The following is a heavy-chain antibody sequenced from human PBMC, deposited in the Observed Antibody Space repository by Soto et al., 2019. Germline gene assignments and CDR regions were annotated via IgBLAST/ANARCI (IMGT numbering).Heavy chain of an antibody. Sequence: TCAVSGVSVISYHWRWIRQPPGKGLEWIGYVYYSGSTNYNPSLKSRVTMSVDTSKNQFSLKLNSVTAADTAVYYCARGDYGGNLGYWGQGTLVTVSS. D-gene: IGHD4-17*01. CDR2: VYYSGST. CDR1: GVSVISYH. CDR3: ARGDYGGNLGY. J-gene: IGHJ4*02. V-gene: IGHV4-59*02.